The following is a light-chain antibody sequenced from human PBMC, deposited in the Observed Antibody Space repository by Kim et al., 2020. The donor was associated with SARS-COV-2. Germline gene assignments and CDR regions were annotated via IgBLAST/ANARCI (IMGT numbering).Light chain of an antibody. CDR1: QSISSY. CDR3: QQSYSTPYT. V-gene: IGKV1-39*01. Sequence: DIQMTQSPSSLSASVGDRVTITCRASQSISSYLNWYQQKPGKAPKLLIYAASSLQSGVPSRFSGSGSGTDFTLTTSSLQPEDIATYYCQQSYSTPYTFGQGTKLEI. CDR2: AAS. J-gene: IGKJ2*01.